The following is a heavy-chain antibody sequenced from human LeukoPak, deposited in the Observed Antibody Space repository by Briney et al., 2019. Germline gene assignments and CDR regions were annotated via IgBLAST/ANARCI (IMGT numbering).Heavy chain of an antibody. V-gene: IGHV4-34*01. CDR1: GGSFSGYY. CDR3: ARGKGYCSGGSCYNWFDP. Sequence: SETLSLTCAVYGGSFSGYYWSWIRQPPGKGLEWIGEINHSGSTNYNPSLKSRVTISVDTSKNQFSLKLSSVTAADTAVYYCARGKGYCSGGSCYNWFDPWGQGTLVTVSS. D-gene: IGHD2-15*01. J-gene: IGHJ5*02. CDR2: INHSGST.